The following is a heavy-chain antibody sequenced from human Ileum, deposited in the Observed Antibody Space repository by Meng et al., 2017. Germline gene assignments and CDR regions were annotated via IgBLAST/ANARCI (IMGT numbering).Heavy chain of an antibody. Sequence: QVQLKGPGPGLVRLSETLSLSGTVSGGSVTTYYWSWIRQPAGRGLEWIGRIYTRGTTYYNPSLSSRVTMSVDTSKNQFSLRLNSVTAADAAVYYCARADGSRYFDLWGRGTLVTVSS. J-gene: IGHJ2*01. CDR3: ARADGSRYFDL. D-gene: IGHD3-10*01. CDR1: GGSVTTYY. CDR2: IYTRGTT. V-gene: IGHV4-4*07.